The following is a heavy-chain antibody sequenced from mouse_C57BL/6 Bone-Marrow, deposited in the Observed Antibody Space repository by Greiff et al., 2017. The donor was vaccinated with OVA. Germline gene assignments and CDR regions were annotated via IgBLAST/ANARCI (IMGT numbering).Heavy chain of an antibody. V-gene: IGHV1-26*01. D-gene: IGHD2-12*01. CDR3: ARSSYCYHHWYFDV. CDR1: GYTFTDYY. J-gene: IGHJ1*03. CDR2: INPNNGGT. Sequence: EVQLQQSGPELVKPGASVKISCKASGYTFTDYYMNWVKQSHGKSLEWIGDINPNNGGTSYNQKFKGKATLTVDKSSSTAYMELRSLTSEDSAVYYCARSSYCYHHWYFDVWGTGTTVTVSS.